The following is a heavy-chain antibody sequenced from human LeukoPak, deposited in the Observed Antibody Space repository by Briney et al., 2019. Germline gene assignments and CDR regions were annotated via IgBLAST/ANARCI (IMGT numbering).Heavy chain of an antibody. J-gene: IGHJ4*02. CDR3: ARVSSKQQLQVGY. Sequence: VASVKVSCKASGYTFTGYYMHWVRQAPGQGLEWMGWINPNSGGTNYAQKFQGRVTMTRDTSISTAYMELSRLRSDDTAVYHCARVSSKQQLQVGYWGQGTLVTVSS. CDR1: GYTFTGYY. D-gene: IGHD6-13*01. V-gene: IGHV1-2*02. CDR2: INPNSGGT.